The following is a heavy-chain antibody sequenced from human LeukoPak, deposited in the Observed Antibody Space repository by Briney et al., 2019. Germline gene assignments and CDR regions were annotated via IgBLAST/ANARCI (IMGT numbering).Heavy chain of an antibody. Sequence: PSETLSLTCTVSGGSISSYYWSWIQQPPGKGLEWIGYIYYSGSTNYNPSLKSRVTISVDTSKNQFSLKLSSVTAADTAVYYCARHEEASVWFGEFYGMDVWGQGTTVTVSS. CDR3: ARHEEASVWFGEFYGMDV. CDR1: GGSISSYY. D-gene: IGHD3-10*01. CDR2: IYYSGST. J-gene: IGHJ6*02. V-gene: IGHV4-59*08.